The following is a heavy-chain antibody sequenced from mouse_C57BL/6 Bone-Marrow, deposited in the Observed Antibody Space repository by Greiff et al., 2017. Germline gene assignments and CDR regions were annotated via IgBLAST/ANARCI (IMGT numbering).Heavy chain of an antibody. J-gene: IGHJ3*01. V-gene: IGHV3-6*01. CDR2: ISYDGSN. D-gene: IGHD3-2*02. CDR3: ARGDSSGYRFAY. Sequence: VQLKESGPGLVKPSQSLSLTCSVTGYSITSGYYWNWIRQFPGNKLEWRGYISYDGSNNYNPSLKNRNSITRDTSKNQFFLKLNSVTTEDTATYYGARGDSSGYRFAYWGQGTLVTVSA. CDR1: GYSITSGYY.